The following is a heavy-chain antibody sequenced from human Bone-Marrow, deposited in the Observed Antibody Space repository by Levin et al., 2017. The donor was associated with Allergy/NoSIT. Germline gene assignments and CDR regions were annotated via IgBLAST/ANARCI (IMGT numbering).Heavy chain of an antibody. CDR3: ARAGYYREDY. V-gene: IGHV3-74*01. D-gene: IGHD1-14*01. Sequence: TGGSLILSCAASGFTFSSYWMHWVRQAPGEGLVWVSRINVDGTTTNYADSLKDRFTVSRDNAKNTLYLQMNSLRAEDTAVYYCARAGYYREDYWGQGTLVTVSS. CDR2: INVDGTTT. J-gene: IGHJ4*02. CDR1: GFTFSSYW.